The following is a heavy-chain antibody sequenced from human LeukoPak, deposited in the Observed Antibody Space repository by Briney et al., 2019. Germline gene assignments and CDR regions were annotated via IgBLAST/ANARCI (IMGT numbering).Heavy chain of an antibody. CDR1: GYTFTGYF. J-gene: IGHJ4*02. D-gene: IGHD3-10*01. Sequence: ASVKVSCKASGYTFTGYFMHWVRQAPGQGLEWMGWINPNSGGTNYAQKFQGRVTMTRDTSISTAYMELSRLRSDDTAVYYCARGGPYGSGSFYFDYWGQGTLVTVSS. CDR3: ARGGPYGSGSFYFDY. CDR2: INPNSGGT. V-gene: IGHV1-2*02.